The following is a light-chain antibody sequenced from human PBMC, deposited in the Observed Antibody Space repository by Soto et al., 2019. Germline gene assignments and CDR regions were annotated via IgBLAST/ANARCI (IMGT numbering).Light chain of an antibody. Sequence: DIQMTQSPSTLSASVGDRVTITCRASHSVSIWLAWYQQKPGKAPKLLIYDASSLQSGVPSRFSGSGSGTEFTLTISSLLPDDFATYYCQQYTSYTFGQGTKLEIK. J-gene: IGKJ2*01. CDR1: HSVSIW. CDR3: QQYTSYT. V-gene: IGKV1-5*01. CDR2: DAS.